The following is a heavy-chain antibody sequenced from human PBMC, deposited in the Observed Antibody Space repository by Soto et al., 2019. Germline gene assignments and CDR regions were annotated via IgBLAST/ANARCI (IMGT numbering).Heavy chain of an antibody. Sequence: PEGSLRLSCTASGFSFSSYTMNWVRQAPGKGLQWVASITNRGTHTYSADSVKGRFTISRDNDKNSLYLQMNNLRAEDTATYYCARAHEVAWFDSWGLGTLVTVSS. D-gene: IGHD2-15*01. V-gene: IGHV3-21*06. CDR3: ARAHEVAWFDS. J-gene: IGHJ5*01. CDR1: GFSFSSYT. CDR2: ITNRGTHT.